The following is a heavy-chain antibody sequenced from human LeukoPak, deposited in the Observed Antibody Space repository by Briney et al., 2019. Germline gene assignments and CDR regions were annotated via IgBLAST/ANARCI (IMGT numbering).Heavy chain of an antibody. CDR3: AKDNAYYYADY. CDR2: IGYDGRNK. D-gene: IGHD3-10*01. J-gene: IGHJ4*02. V-gene: IGHV3-30*02. Sequence: GRSLRLSCAASGFTFSSYGMRWVRQAPGKGLEWVTFIGYDGRNKYYADSVKGRFTISRDNSKNTLYLQMNSLRAEDTAVYYCAKDNAYYYADYWGQGTLVTVSS. CDR1: GFTFSSYG.